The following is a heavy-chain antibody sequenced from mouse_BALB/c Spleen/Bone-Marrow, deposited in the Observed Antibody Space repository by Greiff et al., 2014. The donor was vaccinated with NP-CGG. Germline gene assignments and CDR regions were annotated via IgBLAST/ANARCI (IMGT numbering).Heavy chain of an antibody. CDR1: GYSFTGYY. V-gene: IGHV1S30*01. Sequence: VQLKESGPELVKPGPSVKISCKASGYSFTGYYMHWVKQSHGKSLEWIGEINPYNGGTSYNQKFRGKATLTVDTSSSTAFMELHSLTSEDSLVYYCARQLYGNHAYWGQGTLVTVSA. CDR2: INPYNGGT. CDR3: ARQLYGNHAY. D-gene: IGHD2-10*02. J-gene: IGHJ3*01.